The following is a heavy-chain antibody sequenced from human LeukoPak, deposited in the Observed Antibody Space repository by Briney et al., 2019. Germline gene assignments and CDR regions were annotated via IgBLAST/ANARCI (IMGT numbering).Heavy chain of an antibody. CDR2: ISGSGGST. V-gene: IGHV3-23*01. CDR1: GFTFSSYA. CDR3: AKDFDIVVVPAAIDY. Sequence: PGGSLRLSCAASGFTFSSYAMSWVRQAPGKGLEWVSAISGSGGSTYYADSVKGRFTISRDNSKNTLYLQMNSLRAEDTAVYYCAKDFDIVVVPAAIDYWGQGTLVNVSS. J-gene: IGHJ4*02. D-gene: IGHD2-2*01.